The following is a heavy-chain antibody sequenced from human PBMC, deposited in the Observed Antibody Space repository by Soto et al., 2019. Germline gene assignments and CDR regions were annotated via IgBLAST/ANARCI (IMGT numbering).Heavy chain of an antibody. CDR2: IYYSGST. D-gene: IGHD1-26*01. V-gene: IGHV4-39*01. Sequence: SETLSLTCTVSGGSISSSSYYWGWIRQPPGKGLEWIGSIYYSGSTYYNPSLKSRVTISVDTSKNQFSLKLSSVTAADTAVYYCARFSGSYYDYYYGMDVWGQGTTVTVS. J-gene: IGHJ6*02. CDR3: ARFSGSYYDYYYGMDV. CDR1: GGSISSSSYY.